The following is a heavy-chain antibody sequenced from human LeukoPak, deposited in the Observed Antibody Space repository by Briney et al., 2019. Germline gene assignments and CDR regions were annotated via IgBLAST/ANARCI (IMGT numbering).Heavy chain of an antibody. CDR2: INPNGGGT. J-gene: IGHJ4*02. Sequence: ASVKVSCKASGGTFTGYYIHWVRQAPGQGLEWMGWINPNGGGTYYAQKFRGRGTMTRDTSISTAYMELSGLRSDDTDLYYCARGGYGGGNSGVIDSWGQGTLVTVSS. V-gene: IGHV1-2*02. CDR1: GGTFTGYY. D-gene: IGHD4-23*01. CDR3: ARGGYGGGNSGVIDS.